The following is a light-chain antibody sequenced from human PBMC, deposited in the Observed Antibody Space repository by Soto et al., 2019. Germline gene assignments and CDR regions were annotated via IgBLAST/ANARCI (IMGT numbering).Light chain of an antibody. CDR1: QGISKY. Sequence: DIQMTQSPSSLSASVGDRVTITCRASQGISKYLAWYQQKPGKVPKLLIYAASALQSGVPSRFSASGSGTDFTLTISSLEPDDVATYYCQKYNSAPRTFGKGTKVDIK. J-gene: IGKJ1*01. V-gene: IGKV1-27*01. CDR2: AAS. CDR3: QKYNSAPRT.